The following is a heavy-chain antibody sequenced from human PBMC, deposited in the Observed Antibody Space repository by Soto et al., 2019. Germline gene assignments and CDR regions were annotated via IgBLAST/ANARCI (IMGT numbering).Heavy chain of an antibody. V-gene: IGHV1-18*01. CDR1: GYTFPNYG. CDR3: VRDLDGSGAYYTDF. J-gene: IGHJ6*02. CDR2: ISAYKTNI. D-gene: IGHD3-10*01. Sequence: ASVKVSCKASGYTFPNYGITWVRQAPGQGLEWMGWISAYKTNIKYAQKFQGRVTLTTDTSTSTAYMELRSLGSDDTAIYYCVRDLDGSGAYYTDFWGQGTTVTVSS.